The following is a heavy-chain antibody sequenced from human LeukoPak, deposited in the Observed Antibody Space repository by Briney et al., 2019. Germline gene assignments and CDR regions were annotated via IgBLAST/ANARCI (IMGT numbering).Heavy chain of an antibody. CDR1: GGSISSSSYY. V-gene: IGHV4-39*01. CDR2: IYYSGST. CDR3: ARQNGGRYFDY. Sequence: SETLSLTCAVSGGSISSSSYYWGWIRQPPGKGLEWIGSIYYSGSTYYNPSLKSRVTISVDTSKNQFSLKLSSVTAADTAVYYCARQNGGRYFDYWGQGTLVTVSS. J-gene: IGHJ4*02. D-gene: IGHD4-23*01.